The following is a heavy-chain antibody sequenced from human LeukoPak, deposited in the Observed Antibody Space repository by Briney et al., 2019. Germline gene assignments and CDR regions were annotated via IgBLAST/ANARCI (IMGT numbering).Heavy chain of an antibody. CDR1: GGTFSNYA. CDR2: IIPLFGTA. V-gene: IGHV1-69*05. CDR3: ASSYGSGSYYLYYYYYMDV. D-gene: IGHD3-10*01. J-gene: IGHJ6*03. Sequence: SVKVSCKASGGTFSNYAISWVRKAPGQGLEWMGGIIPLFGTANYAQKFQGRVTITTDESTSTAYMELSSLRSEDTAVYYCASSYGSGSYYLYYYYYMDVWGKGTTVTVSS.